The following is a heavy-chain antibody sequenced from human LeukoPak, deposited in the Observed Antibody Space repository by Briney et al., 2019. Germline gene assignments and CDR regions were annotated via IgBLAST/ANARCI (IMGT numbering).Heavy chain of an antibody. CDR1: GFTFSDYY. CDR3: ARSRAVDIVVVVAAMGFDP. V-gene: IGHV3-11*01. D-gene: IGHD2-15*01. CDR2: TSSSGSTI. Sequence: GGSLRLSCAASGFTFSDYYMSWIRQAPGKGLEWVSYTSSSGSTIYYADSVKGRFTISRDNAKNSLYLQMNSLRAEDTAVYYCARSRAVDIVVVVAAMGFDPWGQGTLVTVSS. J-gene: IGHJ5*02.